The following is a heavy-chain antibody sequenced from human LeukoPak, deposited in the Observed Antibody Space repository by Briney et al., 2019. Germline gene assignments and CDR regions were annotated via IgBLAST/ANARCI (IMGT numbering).Heavy chain of an antibody. J-gene: IGHJ4*02. CDR3: ARAKPKNMVRGLIMRRESRYYFDY. D-gene: IGHD3-10*01. CDR1: GFTFSSYA. V-gene: IGHV3-23*01. Sequence: PGGSLRLSYAASGFTFSSYAMSWVRQAPGKGLEWVSAIGGSGGSTYYADSVKGRFTISRDNSKSTLYIQMNSLRAEDTAVYYCARAKPKNMVRGLIMRRESRYYFDYWGQGTLVTVSS. CDR2: IGGSGGST.